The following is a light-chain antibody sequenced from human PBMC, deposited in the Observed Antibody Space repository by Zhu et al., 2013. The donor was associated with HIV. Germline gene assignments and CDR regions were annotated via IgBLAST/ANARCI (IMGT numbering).Light chain of an antibody. V-gene: IGKV4-1*01. J-gene: IGKJ2*01. CDR2: WAS. CDR3: QQYYSNPRT. Sequence: DIVMTQSPDSLAVSLGERATINCKSSQSVLYSSNXKNYLAWYQQKPGQPPKLLIYWASTRESGVPDRFSGSGSGTDFTLTISSLQAEDVAIYYCQQYYSNPRTFGQGTKLEIK. CDR1: QSVLYSSNXKNY.